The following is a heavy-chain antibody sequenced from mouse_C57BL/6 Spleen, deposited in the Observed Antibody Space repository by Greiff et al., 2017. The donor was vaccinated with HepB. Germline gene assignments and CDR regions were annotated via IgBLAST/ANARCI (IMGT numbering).Heavy chain of an antibody. J-gene: IGHJ2*01. Sequence: DVQLQESGPELVKPGASVKISCKASGYSFTGYYMHWVKQSHGNILDWIGYIYPYNGVSSYNQKFKGKATLTVDKSSSTAYMELRSLTSEDSAVYYCARGSTYGSSYGDYFDYWGQGTTLTVSS. D-gene: IGHD1-1*01. CDR2: IYPYNGVS. V-gene: IGHV1-31*01. CDR3: ARGSTYGSSYGDYFDY. CDR1: GYSFTGYY.